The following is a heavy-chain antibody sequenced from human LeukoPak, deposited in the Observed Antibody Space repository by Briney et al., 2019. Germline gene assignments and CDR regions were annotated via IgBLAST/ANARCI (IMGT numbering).Heavy chain of an antibody. V-gene: IGHV2-5*02. J-gene: IGHJ1*01. D-gene: IGHD3-10*01. Sequence: GPTLVKPAQTLTLTCTFSGFSLRTRGVGVGWIRQPPGKALAWLSFIFWDDDKRYSPSLKSRLTITKDTSKNQVVLTMTNLDPVDTATYYCAHRPHYSGSGSYSFQHWGQGTLVTVSS. CDR1: GFSLRTRGVG. CDR2: IFWDDDK. CDR3: AHRPHYSGSGSYSFQH.